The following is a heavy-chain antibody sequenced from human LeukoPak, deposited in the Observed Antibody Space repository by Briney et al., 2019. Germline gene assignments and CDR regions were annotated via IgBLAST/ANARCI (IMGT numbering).Heavy chain of an antibody. Sequence: ASVRVSCKASGYTFTTYDINWVRQATGQGLEWMGWMNPNSGNTGYAQEFQGRVTITRNTSISTAYLELSSLRSEDTAVYYCARYCSRTSCRGFDYWGQGTLVTVSS. D-gene: IGHD2-2*01. CDR2: MNPNSGNT. CDR1: GYTFTTYD. V-gene: IGHV1-8*03. J-gene: IGHJ4*02. CDR3: ARYCSRTSCRGFDY.